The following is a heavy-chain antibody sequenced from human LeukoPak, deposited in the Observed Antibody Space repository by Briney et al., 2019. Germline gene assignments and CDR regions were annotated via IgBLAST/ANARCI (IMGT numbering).Heavy chain of an antibody. CDR3: VKGSLYSSGCYDY. D-gene: IGHD6-19*01. V-gene: IGHV3-23*01. CDR2: ISGSGTGT. CDR1: GFTFRSYA. Sequence: GGSLRLSCAASGFTFRSYAMNWVRQVPGKGLEWVSGISGSGTGTYYADSVKGRFTISRHNSKNTLFLQMNSLRAEDTAVYYCVKGSLYSSGCYDYWGQGTLVTVSA. J-gene: IGHJ4*02.